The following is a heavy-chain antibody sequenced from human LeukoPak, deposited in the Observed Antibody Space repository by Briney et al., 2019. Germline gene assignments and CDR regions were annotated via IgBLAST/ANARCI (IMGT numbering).Heavy chain of an antibody. J-gene: IGHJ3*01. Sequence: GGSLRLSCAASGFTFSSYSMNWVRQAPGKGLEWVSSISTSSSYIHYADSVKGRFTISRDNAKNSLYLQMNSPRAEDTAVYYCAKDLILWGQGTVVTVSS. V-gene: IGHV3-21*01. CDR2: ISTSSSYI. CDR3: AKDLIL. CDR1: GFTFSSYS.